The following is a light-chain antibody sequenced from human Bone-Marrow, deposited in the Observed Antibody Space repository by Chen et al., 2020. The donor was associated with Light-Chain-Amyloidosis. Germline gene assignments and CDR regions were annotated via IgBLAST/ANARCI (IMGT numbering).Light chain of an antibody. CDR1: NIGSTT. V-gene: IGLV3-21*02. J-gene: IGLJ3*02. CDR3: QVWDRSSDRPV. Sequence: SYVLTQPSSVSVAPGQTATIACGGNNIGSTTVHWYQQTPGQAPLLVVYDDSDLPSGIHERLSGSTSWNKATLTLSRVEAGDEADYYWQVWDRSSDRPVFGGGTKLTVL. CDR2: DDS.